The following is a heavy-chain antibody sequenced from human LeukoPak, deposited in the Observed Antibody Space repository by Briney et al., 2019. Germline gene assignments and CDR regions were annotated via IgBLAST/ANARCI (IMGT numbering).Heavy chain of an antibody. Sequence: PSETLSLTCAVYGGSFSSYYWSWIRQPPGKGLEWIGEINHRGSTNYNPSLKSRVTISVDTSKNQFSLKLSSVTATDTAVYYCARVHPAHGGVRGVIIDYWGQGTLVTVSS. J-gene: IGHJ4*02. CDR3: ARVHPAHGGVRGVIIDY. CDR1: GGSFSSYY. D-gene: IGHD3-10*01. V-gene: IGHV4-34*01. CDR2: INHRGST.